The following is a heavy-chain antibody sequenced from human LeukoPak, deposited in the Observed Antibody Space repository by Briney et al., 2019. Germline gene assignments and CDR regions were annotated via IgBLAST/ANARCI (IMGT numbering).Heavy chain of an antibody. CDR1: GFTFSSYN. D-gene: IGHD1-26*01. J-gene: IGHJ4*02. V-gene: IGHV3-48*01. CDR2: ISSSSSTI. Sequence: GGSLRLSCAASGFTFSSYNMNWVRQAPGKGLEWVSYISSSSSTIYYADSVKGRFTISRDNAKNSLYLQMNSLRAEDTAVYYCARPSGSYFVGFDYWGQGTLVTVSS. CDR3: ARPSGSYFVGFDY.